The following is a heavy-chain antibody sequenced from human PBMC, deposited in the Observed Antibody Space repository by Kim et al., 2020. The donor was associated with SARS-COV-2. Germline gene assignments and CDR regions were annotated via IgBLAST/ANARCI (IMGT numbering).Heavy chain of an antibody. J-gene: IGHJ6*02. V-gene: IGHV3-21*01. D-gene: IGHD1-20*01. Sequence: GGSLRLSCAASGFTFSSYSMNWVRQAPGKGLEWVSSISSSSSYIYYADSVKGRFTISRDNAKNSLYLQMNSLRAEDTAVYYCARDIRPVGRWHYGMDVWGQGTTVTVSS. CDR3: ARDIRPVGRWHYGMDV. CDR2: ISSSSSYI. CDR1: GFTFSSYS.